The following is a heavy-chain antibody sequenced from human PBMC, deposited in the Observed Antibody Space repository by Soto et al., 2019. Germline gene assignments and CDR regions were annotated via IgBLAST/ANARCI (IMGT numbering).Heavy chain of an antibody. Sequence: SETLSLTCTVSGGSISSGGYYWSWIRQHPGKGLEWIGYIYYSGSTYYNPSLKSRVTISVDTSKNQFSLKLSSVTAADTAVYYCARLGVVAATHDYWGQGTLVTVSS. J-gene: IGHJ4*02. V-gene: IGHV4-31*03. CDR1: GGSISSGGYY. CDR2: IYYSGST. CDR3: ARLGVVAATHDY. D-gene: IGHD2-15*01.